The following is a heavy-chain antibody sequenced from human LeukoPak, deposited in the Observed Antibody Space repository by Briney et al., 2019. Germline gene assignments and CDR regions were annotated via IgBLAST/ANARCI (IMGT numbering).Heavy chain of an antibody. CDR1: GGSINNYY. D-gene: IGHD3-10*01. V-gene: IGHV4-59*08. CDR2: IYYSGST. J-gene: IGHJ3*02. CDR3: ARGDGSGSPVNAFDI. Sequence: SETLSLTCTVSGGSINNYYWSWIRQPPGKGLEWIGYIYYSGSTNYNPSLKSRVTISVDTSKNQFSLKLSSVTAADTAVYYCARGDGSGSPVNAFDIWGQGTMVTVSS.